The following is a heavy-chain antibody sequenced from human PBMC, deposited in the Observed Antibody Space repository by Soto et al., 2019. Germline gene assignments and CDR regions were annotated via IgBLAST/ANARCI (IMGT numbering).Heavy chain of an antibody. CDR2: IYHSGST. CDR3: ARGDVGYFDY. J-gene: IGHJ4*02. V-gene: IGHV4-30-2*01. D-gene: IGHD1-26*01. CDR1: GGSISSGGYS. Sequence: KPSETLSLTCAVSGGSISSGGYSWSWIRQPPGKGLEWIGYIYHSGSTYYNPSLKSRVTISVDRSKNQFSLKLSSVTAADTAVYYCARGDVGYFDYWGQGTLVTVSS.